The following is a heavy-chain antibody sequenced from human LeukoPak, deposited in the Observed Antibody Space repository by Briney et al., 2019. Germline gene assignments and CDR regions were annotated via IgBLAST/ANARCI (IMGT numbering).Heavy chain of an antibody. CDR3: ARDPGYSSSWYPPYLDY. V-gene: IGHV7-4-1*02. J-gene: IGHJ4*02. CDR2: INTNTGNP. D-gene: IGHD6-13*01. Sequence: ASVKVSCKASGYTFTSYAMNWVRQAPVQGLEWMGWINTNTGNPTYAQGFTGRFVFSLDTSVSTAYLQISSLKAEDTAVYYCARDPGYSSSWYPPYLDYWGQGTLVTVSS. CDR1: GYTFTSYA.